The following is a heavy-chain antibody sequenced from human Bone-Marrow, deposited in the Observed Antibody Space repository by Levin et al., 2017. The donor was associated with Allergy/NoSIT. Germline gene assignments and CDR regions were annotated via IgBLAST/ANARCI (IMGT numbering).Heavy chain of an antibody. D-gene: IGHD5-24*01. CDR3: AKAPELATIGGAFDI. J-gene: IGHJ3*02. V-gene: IGHV3-30*18. CDR1: GFIFSRYA. CDR2: ISDDGTNV. Sequence: GESLKISCAASGFIFSRYATHWVRQTPARGLEWVAVISDDGTNVYYGDSVRGRFTMSRDNARDRLFLQMNSLRPADTAVYYCAKAPELATIGGAFDIRGQGTVVSVSS.